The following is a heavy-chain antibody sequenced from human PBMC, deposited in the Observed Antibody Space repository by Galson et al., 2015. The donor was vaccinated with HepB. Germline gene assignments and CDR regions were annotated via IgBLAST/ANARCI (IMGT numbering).Heavy chain of an antibody. CDR3: ARDREYSSTKVYYYAMDV. D-gene: IGHD6-13*01. J-gene: IGHJ6*02. Sequence: SLRLSCAASGFTFSGYGMHWVRQAPGKGLGCVAMIWYDGSNKFYADSVKGRFTISRDNSKNTVYLQMNSLRAEDTAVYYCARDREYSSTKVYYYAMDVWGQGTTVTVSS. V-gene: IGHV3-33*01. CDR2: IWYDGSNK. CDR1: GFTFSGYG.